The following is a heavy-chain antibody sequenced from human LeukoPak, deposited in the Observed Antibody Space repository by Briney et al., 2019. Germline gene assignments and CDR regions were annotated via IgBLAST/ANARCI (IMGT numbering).Heavy chain of an antibody. Sequence: SETLSLTCTVSGGSISSYYWSWIRQAAGKGLEWIGRIYTSGSTNYNPSLKSRVTMSVDTSKNQFSLKLSSVTAADTAVYYCAREGAPWSGPYLIDYWGQGTLVTVSS. CDR2: IYTSGST. D-gene: IGHD3-10*01. CDR1: GGSISSYY. CDR3: AREGAPWSGPYLIDY. J-gene: IGHJ4*02. V-gene: IGHV4-4*07.